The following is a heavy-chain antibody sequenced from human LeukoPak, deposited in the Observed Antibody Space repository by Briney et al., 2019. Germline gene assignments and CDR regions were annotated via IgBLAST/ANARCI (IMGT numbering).Heavy chain of an antibody. CDR3: AELGITMIGGV. V-gene: IGHV3-48*03. Sequence: GGSLRLSCAASGFTFSSYEMNWVRQAPGKGLEWVSYISSSGSTIYYADSVKGRFTISRDNAKDSLYLQMNSLRAEDAAVYYCAELGITMIGGVWGKGTTVTISS. D-gene: IGHD3-10*02. CDR2: ISSSGSTI. J-gene: IGHJ6*04. CDR1: GFTFSSYE.